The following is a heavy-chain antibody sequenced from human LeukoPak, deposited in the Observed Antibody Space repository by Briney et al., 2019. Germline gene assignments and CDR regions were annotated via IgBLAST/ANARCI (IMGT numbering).Heavy chain of an antibody. D-gene: IGHD5-18*01. CDR2: INPNSGGT. V-gene: IGHV1-2*02. J-gene: IGHJ6*02. Sequence: ASVKVSCKASGYTFTGYYMHWVRQAPGQGLEWMGWINPNSGGTNYAQKFQGRVTMTRDTSISTAYMELSRLRSDDTAVYYCASERGYSYGYHYYYGMDVWGQGTTVTVSS. CDR1: GYTFTGYY. CDR3: ASERGYSYGYHYYYGMDV.